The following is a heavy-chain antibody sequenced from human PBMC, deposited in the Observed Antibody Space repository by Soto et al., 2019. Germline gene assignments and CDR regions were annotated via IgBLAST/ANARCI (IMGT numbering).Heavy chain of an antibody. D-gene: IGHD3-10*01. CDR3: AKEPWFGELLDNWLDP. V-gene: IGHV3-30*18. CDR2: ISYDGSNK. CDR1: GCTFSSYG. J-gene: IGHJ5*02. Sequence: QVQLVESGGGVVQPGRSLRLSCAASGCTFSSYGMHWVRQAPCKGLEWVAVISYDGSNKYYADFVKGRFTIFRDNSQNTLYLQMNSLRAEETAGYYCAKEPWFGELLDNWLDPCRQGNLVTVSS.